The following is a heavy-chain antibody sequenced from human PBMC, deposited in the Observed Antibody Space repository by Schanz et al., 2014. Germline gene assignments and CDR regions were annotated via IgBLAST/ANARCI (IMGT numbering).Heavy chain of an antibody. CDR1: GFSFSTYA. CDR2: ISGNGGEK. Sequence: QVQLVESGGGVVQPGRSLRLSCAASGFSFSTYAMHWVRQAPGKGLRCVAVISGNGGEKYYADSVKGRFTISRDNSENTLFLEMNSLRLEDTAVYYCARDDWFCSPPLSFWGQGALVTVSS. CDR3: ARDDWFCSPPLSF. V-gene: IGHV3-30*04. D-gene: IGHD3-9*01. J-gene: IGHJ4*02.